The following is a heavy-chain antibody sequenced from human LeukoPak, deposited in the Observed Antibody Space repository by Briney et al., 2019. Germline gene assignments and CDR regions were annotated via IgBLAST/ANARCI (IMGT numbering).Heavy chain of an antibody. D-gene: IGHD6-13*01. CDR2: IKSKTNGGTT. CDR3: TTEAGYSSSWYAS. J-gene: IGHJ5*01. CDR1: GFTFDDYG. Sequence: GGSLRLSCAASGFTFDDYGMSWVRQAPGKGLEWVGCIKSKTNGGTTDYAAPVKGRFTISRDDSKNMMYLQMNSLKTEDTAIYYCTTEAGYSSSWYASWGQGTLVNVSS. V-gene: IGHV3-15*01.